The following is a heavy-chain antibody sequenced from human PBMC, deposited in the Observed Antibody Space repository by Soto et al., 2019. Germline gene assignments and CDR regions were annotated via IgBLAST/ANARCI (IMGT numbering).Heavy chain of an antibody. CDR1: ELTLTNAW. Sequence: EVRLEESGGGLVKPGGSLRLSCVASELTLTNAWMSWVRQAPGKGLEWVGRIKSKTEGGTPDYAAPVKGRFTLSRDNSRHTLYLQMNSLMTEGTAVYYCTNLIRGFSYSPYWGKGTRVTVSS. J-gene: IGHJ4*02. CDR2: IKSKTEGGTP. D-gene: IGHD5-18*01. V-gene: IGHV3-15*01. CDR3: TNLIRGFSYSPY.